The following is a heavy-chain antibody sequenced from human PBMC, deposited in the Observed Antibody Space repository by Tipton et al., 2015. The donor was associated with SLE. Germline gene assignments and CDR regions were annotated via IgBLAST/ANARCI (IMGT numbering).Heavy chain of an antibody. Sequence: LRLSCAVYGGSFSGYYWSWIRQPAGKGLEWIGRIYTSGSTNYNPSLKSRVTMSVDTSKNQFSLKLSSVTAADTAVYYCARDPDFDYWGQGTLVTVSS. CDR1: GGSFSGYY. V-gene: IGHV4-4*07. CDR2: IYTSGST. J-gene: IGHJ4*02. CDR3: ARDPDFDY.